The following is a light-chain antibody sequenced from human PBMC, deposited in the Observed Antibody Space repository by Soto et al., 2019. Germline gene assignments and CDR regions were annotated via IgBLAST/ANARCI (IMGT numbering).Light chain of an antibody. V-gene: IGKV1-5*01. Sequence: DIQMTQSPSTLSASVGDRVTITCRASQSISSWLAWYQQKPGKAPKLLIYDASSLESGVPSRFSATGSETDFTLTISGLQSEDSAVYFCQQYNNWPFSFGQGTRLEIK. CDR1: QSISSW. CDR2: DAS. CDR3: QQYNNWPFS. J-gene: IGKJ5*01.